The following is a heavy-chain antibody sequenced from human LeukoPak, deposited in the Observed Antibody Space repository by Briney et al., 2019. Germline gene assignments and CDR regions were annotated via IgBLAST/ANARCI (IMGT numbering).Heavy chain of an antibody. CDR1: GYTFTGYY. CDR2: INPNSGGT. J-gene: IGHJ3*02. V-gene: IGHV1-2*02. D-gene: IGHD5-24*01. CDR3: ARDTSYVEMATIISWAFDI. Sequence: GASVKVSCKASGYTFTGYYIHWVRQAPGQGLEWMGWINPNSGGTNYAQKFQGRVTMTSDTSISTAYMELSRLRSGDTAVYYCARDTSYVEMATIISWAFDIWGQGTMVTVSS.